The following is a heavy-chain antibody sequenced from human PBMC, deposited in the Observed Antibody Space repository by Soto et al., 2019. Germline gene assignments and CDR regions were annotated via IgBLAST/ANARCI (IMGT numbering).Heavy chain of an antibody. CDR2: IIPIFGTA. J-gene: IGHJ4*02. Sequence: ASVKVSCKASGGTFSSYAISWVRQAPGQGLEWMGGIIPIFGTANYAQKFQGRVTITADESTSTAYMELSSLRSEDTAVYYCARYRLTAYDSSGLHFDYWGQGTLVTVSS. CDR1: GGTFSSYA. CDR3: ARYRLTAYDSSGLHFDY. D-gene: IGHD3-22*01. V-gene: IGHV1-69*13.